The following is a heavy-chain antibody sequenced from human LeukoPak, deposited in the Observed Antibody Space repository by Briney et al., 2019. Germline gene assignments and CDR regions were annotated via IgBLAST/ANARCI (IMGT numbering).Heavy chain of an antibody. J-gene: IGHJ1*01. CDR3: ARGFQR. CDR2: INHSGST. CDR1: GGSFSGYY. V-gene: IGHV4-34*01. Sequence: SETLSLTCAVYGGSFSGYYWSWIRQPPGKGLEWIGEINHSGSTNYNPSLKSRVTISVDTSKNQFSLKLSSVTAADTAVYYCARGFQRWGQGTLVTVSS.